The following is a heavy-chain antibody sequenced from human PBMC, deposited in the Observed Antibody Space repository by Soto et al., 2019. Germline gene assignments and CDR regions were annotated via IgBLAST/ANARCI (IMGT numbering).Heavy chain of an antibody. V-gene: IGHV2-5*02. CDR2: IYWDDDK. J-gene: IGHJ4*02. D-gene: IGHD1-1*01. CDR1: GFSLSARPVA. CDR3: VHRAGIDGNWNGGYFDY. Sequence: QITLRESGPTRVKPTQTLTLTCTFSGFSLSARPVAVGWIRQPPGKALERLALIYWDDDKRYSPSLMSRLTITKDISKSQVVLTMTNMDPLDTAIYYCVHRAGIDGNWNGGYFDYWGQGALVTVSS.